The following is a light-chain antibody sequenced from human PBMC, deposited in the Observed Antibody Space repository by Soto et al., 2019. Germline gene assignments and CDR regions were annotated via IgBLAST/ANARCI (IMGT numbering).Light chain of an antibody. J-gene: IGLJ1*01. CDR3: NSYTSASTYV. CDR2: DVT. CDR1: GSDIGSYNY. Sequence: QSALTQPASVSGSPGQSITISCTGTGSDIGSYNYVSWYQHHPGKVPKFIIYDVTNRTSGVSDRFSGSKSGNTASLTISGLQAEDEADYYCNSYTSASTYVFGTWTKLTVL. V-gene: IGLV2-14*03.